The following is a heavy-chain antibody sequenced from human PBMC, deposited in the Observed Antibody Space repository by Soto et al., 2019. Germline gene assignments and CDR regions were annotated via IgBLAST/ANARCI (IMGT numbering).Heavy chain of an antibody. CDR1: GGIFSTYA. Sequence: QVQLVQSGAEVKKPGSSVKVSCKASGGIFSTYAISWLRQAPGQGLEWMGGIIPIFGTPNYAQKFQGRVNITADESTSTAYMELSRLRSEDTAVYYCARDRDYYGSGNYYNRIDFWGQGTLVTVSS. CDR2: IIPIFGTP. D-gene: IGHD3-10*01. CDR3: ARDRDYYGSGNYYNRIDF. V-gene: IGHV1-69*01. J-gene: IGHJ4*02.